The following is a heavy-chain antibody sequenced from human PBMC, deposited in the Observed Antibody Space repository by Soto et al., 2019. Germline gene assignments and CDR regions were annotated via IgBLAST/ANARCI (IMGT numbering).Heavy chain of an antibody. CDR3: TTDLWFGESFDY. D-gene: IGHD3-10*01. CDR2: IKSKTDGGTT. Sequence: ASGFTFSNAWTNWVRQAPGKGLEWVGRIKSKTDGGTTDYAAPVKGRFTISRDDSKNTLYLQMNSLKTEDTAVYYCTTDLWFGESFDYWGQGTLVTASS. V-gene: IGHV3-15*07. J-gene: IGHJ4*02. CDR1: GFTFSNAW.